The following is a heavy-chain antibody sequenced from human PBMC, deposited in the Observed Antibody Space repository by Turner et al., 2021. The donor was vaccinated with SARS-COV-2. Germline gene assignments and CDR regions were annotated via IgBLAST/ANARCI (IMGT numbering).Heavy chain of an antibody. V-gene: IGHV4-34*01. CDR3: ARTIAAAVSDY. Sequence: QVQLQPWGAGLLKPSETLSLTCAVYGGSFSAYYWSWIRQPPGKGLEWIGEIYHSGSTNYNPSLKSRVTISVDTSKNQFSLKLSSVTAADTAVYYCARTIAAAVSDYWGQGTLVTVSS. J-gene: IGHJ4*02. CDR2: IYHSGST. D-gene: IGHD6-13*01. CDR1: GGSFSAYY.